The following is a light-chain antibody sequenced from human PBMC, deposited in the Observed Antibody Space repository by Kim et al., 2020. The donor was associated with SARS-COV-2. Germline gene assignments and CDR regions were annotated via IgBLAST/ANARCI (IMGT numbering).Light chain of an antibody. Sequence: SPGQTSSITCSGEKVGDKYACWYQQKPGQSPVLVIYQDSKRPSGIPERFSGSNSGNTATLTISGTQAMDEADYYCQAWDSSTASYVFGTGTKVTVL. CDR1: KVGDKY. CDR2: QDS. CDR3: QAWDSSTASYV. V-gene: IGLV3-1*01. J-gene: IGLJ1*01.